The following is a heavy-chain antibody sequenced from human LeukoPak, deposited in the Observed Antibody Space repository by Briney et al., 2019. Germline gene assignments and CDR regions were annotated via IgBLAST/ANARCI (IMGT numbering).Heavy chain of an antibody. Sequence: GGSLRLSCAASGFTFSSYSMNWVRQAPGKGLEWVSYISSSSSTIYYADSVKGRFTISRDNAKNSLYLQMNSLRAEDTAVYYCARGEWELLDCCFDPWGQGTLVTVSS. CDR2: ISSSSSTI. V-gene: IGHV3-48*01. J-gene: IGHJ5*02. CDR3: ARGEWELLDCCFDP. D-gene: IGHD1-26*01. CDR1: GFTFSSYS.